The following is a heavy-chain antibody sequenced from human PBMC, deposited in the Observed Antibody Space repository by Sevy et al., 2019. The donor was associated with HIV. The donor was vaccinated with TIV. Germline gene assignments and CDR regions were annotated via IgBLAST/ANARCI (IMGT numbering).Heavy chain of an antibody. D-gene: IGHD4-4*01. V-gene: IGHV4-31*03. CDR1: GDSINNGDYY. J-gene: IGHJ5*02. CDR2: IYYTGTT. Sequence: SETLSLTCTVSGDSINNGDYYWSWIRQHPGKGLEWIGKIYYTGTTYYNPSLKSRIRISVERSENALSLSLTSVTAADTAVYYCARTTVTTLSSARNNWFDPWGQGTLVTVSS. CDR3: ARTTVTTLSSARNNWFDP.